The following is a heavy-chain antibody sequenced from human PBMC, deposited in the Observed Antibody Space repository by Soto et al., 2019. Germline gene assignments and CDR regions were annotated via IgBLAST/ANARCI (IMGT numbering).Heavy chain of an antibody. CDR3: ARHLERYCTNGVCYWPFEY. V-gene: IGHV1-18*04. CDR2: ISAYNGNR. D-gene: IGHD2-8*01. CDR1: GYTFTSYG. Sequence: ASVKVSCKASGYTFTSYGISWVRQAPGQVLEWMGWISAYNGNRNYAQKLQGRVTMTTDTSTITAYIELRSLRSDDTAVYYCARHLERYCTNGVCYWPFEYWGQGTLVTVSS. J-gene: IGHJ4*02.